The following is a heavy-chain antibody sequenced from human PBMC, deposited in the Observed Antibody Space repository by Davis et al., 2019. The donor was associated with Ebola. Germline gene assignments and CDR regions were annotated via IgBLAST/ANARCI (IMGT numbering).Heavy chain of an antibody. V-gene: IGHV1-69*04. Sequence: AASVKVSCKASGGTFSSYTISWVRQAPGQGLEWMGRIIPILGIANYAQKFHGRVSLTTDTSTSTAYMELRSLRSDDTAVYYCARDRFGDSDYWGQGTLVTVSS. CDR1: GGTFSSYT. CDR3: ARDRFGDSDY. J-gene: IGHJ4*02. CDR2: IIPILGIA. D-gene: IGHD3-10*01.